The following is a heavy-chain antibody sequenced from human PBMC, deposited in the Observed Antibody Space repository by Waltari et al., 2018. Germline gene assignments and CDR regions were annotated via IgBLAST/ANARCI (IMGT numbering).Heavy chain of an antibody. J-gene: IGHJ4*02. V-gene: IGHV1-69*06. CDR1: GYTFTSYD. CDR3: ARDAFSSRYYDSSGYSYYFDY. D-gene: IGHD3-22*01. Sequence: QVQLVQSGAEVKKPGASVKVSCKASGYTFTSYDISWVRQAPGQGLEWMGGIIPIFGTANYAQKFQGRVTITADKSTSTAYMELSSLRSEDTAVYYCARDAFSSRYYDSSGYSYYFDYWGQGTLVTVSS. CDR2: IIPIFGTA.